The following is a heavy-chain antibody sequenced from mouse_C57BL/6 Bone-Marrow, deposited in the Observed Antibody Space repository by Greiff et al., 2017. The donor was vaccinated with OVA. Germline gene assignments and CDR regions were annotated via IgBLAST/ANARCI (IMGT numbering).Heavy chain of an antibody. D-gene: IGHD1-1*01. CDR1: GFTFSNYW. CDR3: TGSYYGTSSY. V-gene: IGHV6-3*01. J-gene: IGHJ3*01. Sequence: EVQGVESGGGLVQPGGSMKLSCVASGFTFSNYWMNWVRQSPEKGLEWVAQIRLKSDNYATHYAESVKGRFTISRDASKSSVYLQMNNLRAEDTGIYYCTGSYYGTSSYWGQGTLVTVSA. CDR2: IRLKSDNYAT.